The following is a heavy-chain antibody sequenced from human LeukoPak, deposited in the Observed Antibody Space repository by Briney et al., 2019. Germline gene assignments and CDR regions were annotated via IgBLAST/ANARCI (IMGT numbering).Heavy chain of an antibody. D-gene: IGHD5-12*01. V-gene: IGHV1-8*02. CDR2: MNPNSGNT. Sequence: ASVKVSCKASGGTFSSYAISWVRQAPGQGLEWMGWMNPNSGNTGYAQKFQGRVTMTRNTSISTAYMELSSLRSEDTAVYYCARMGRNSGYDLQPFDYWGQGTLVTVSS. J-gene: IGHJ4*02. CDR3: ARMGRNSGYDLQPFDY. CDR1: GGTFSSYA.